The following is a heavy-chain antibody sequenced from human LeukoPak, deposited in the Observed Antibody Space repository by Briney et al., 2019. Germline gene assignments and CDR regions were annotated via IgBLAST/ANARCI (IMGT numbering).Heavy chain of an antibody. V-gene: IGHV3-11*03. CDR3: AGSRLRSGGGGAFDI. CDR2: ISSSSSYT. Sequence: GGSLRLSCAASGFTFSDYYMSWIRQAPGKGLEWVSYISSSSSYTNYADSVKGRFTISRDNAKNSLYLQMNSLRAEDTAVYYCAGSRLRSGGGGAFDIWGQGTMVTVSS. D-gene: IGHD3-10*01. CDR1: GFTFSDYY. J-gene: IGHJ3*02.